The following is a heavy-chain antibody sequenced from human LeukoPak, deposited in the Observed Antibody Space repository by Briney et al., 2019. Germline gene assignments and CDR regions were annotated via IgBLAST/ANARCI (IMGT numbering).Heavy chain of an antibody. CDR3: AKSYNYYGSGSYLLYFDY. D-gene: IGHD3-10*01. V-gene: IGHV3-23*01. CDR1: GFTFSSYA. CDR2: ISGSGGST. J-gene: IGHJ4*02. Sequence: GGSLRLSCAASGFTFSSYAMSWVRQAPGKGLEWVSAISGSGGSTYYADSVKGRFTISRDNSKNTLYLQMNSLRAEDTAVYYCAKSYNYYGSGSYLLYFDYWGQGTLVTVSS.